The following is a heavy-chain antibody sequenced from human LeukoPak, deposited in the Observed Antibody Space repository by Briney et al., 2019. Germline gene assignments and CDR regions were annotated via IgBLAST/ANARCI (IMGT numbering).Heavy chain of an antibody. CDR3: ATDPVPGNLRVLYGMDV. Sequence: ASVKVSCKVSGYTLTELSMHWVRQAPGKGLEWMGGFDPEDGETIYAQKFQGRVTMTEDTSTDTAYMELSSLRSEDTAVYYYATDPVPGNLRVLYGMDVWGQGTTVTVSS. V-gene: IGHV1-24*01. CDR2: FDPEDGET. J-gene: IGHJ6*02. CDR1: GYTLTELS. D-gene: IGHD4-23*01.